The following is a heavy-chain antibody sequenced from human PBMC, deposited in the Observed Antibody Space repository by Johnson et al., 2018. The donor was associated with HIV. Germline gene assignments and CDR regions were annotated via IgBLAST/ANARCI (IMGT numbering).Heavy chain of an antibody. CDR3: AKDERAAAGTRGLDAFDI. D-gene: IGHD6-13*01. V-gene: IGHV3-11*04. CDR2: ISNSGSTI. CDR1: GFNFSDYY. Sequence: QVQLVESGGGLVKPGGSLRLSCAASGFNFSDYYMSWIRQAPWKGLEWISYISNSGSTIYYVDSVKGLFTISRDNSKNTLYLQMNSLRAEDTAVYYCAKDERAAAGTRGLDAFDIWCQGTMVTVSS. J-gene: IGHJ3*02.